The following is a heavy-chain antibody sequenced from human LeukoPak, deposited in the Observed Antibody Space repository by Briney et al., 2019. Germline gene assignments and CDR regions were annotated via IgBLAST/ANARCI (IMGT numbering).Heavy chain of an antibody. CDR1: GFTFSSYA. CDR2: ISSNGGST. V-gene: IGHV3-64*02. D-gene: IGHD4-17*01. Sequence: GGSLRLSCAASGFTFSSYAMHWVRQAPGRGLEYVSAISSNGGSTYYADSVKGRFTISRDNSKNTLYLQMGSLRAEDMAVYYCARESLDYGDYVFDYWGQGTLVTVSS. CDR3: ARESLDYGDYVFDY. J-gene: IGHJ4*02.